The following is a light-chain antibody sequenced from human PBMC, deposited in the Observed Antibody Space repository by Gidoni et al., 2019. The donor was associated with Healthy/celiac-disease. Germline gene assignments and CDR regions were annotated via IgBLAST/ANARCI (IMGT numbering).Light chain of an antibody. CDR3: QQRSNWPSIT. CDR1: QSVSSY. V-gene: IGKV3-11*01. Sequence: ELVLTQSPATLSLSPWERATLSCRASQSVSSYLAWYQQKPGQAPRLLIYDAANKATGIPARFSGSGSGTDFTLTISSLEPEDFAVYYCQQRSNWPSITFGQGTRLEIK. J-gene: IGKJ5*01. CDR2: DAA.